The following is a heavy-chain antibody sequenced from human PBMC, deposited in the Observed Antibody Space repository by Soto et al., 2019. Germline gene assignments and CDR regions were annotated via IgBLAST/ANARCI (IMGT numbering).Heavy chain of an antibody. V-gene: IGHV3-30*18. J-gene: IGHJ6*02. D-gene: IGHD3-10*01. Sequence: GGSLRLSCAASGFTFSSYGMHWVRQAPGKGLEWVAVISYDGSNKYYADSVKGRFTISRDNSKNTLYLQMNSLRAEDTAVYYCAKSYYYGSGSYYPGVDVWGQGTTVTVSS. CDR1: GFTFSSYG. CDR3: AKSYYYGSGSYYPGVDV. CDR2: ISYDGSNK.